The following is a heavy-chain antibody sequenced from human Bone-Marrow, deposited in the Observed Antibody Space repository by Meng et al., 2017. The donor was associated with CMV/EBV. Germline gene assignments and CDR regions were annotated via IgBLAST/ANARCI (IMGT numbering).Heavy chain of an antibody. Sequence: SQTLSLTCAISGDSVSSNSAAWNWIRQSPSRGLEWLGTTFYRSKWYNNYGVSVKSRITINAHTSKNQLSLQLTSVTPEDTAVYFCARASRSYLYCLDVWGQGTRVTVSS. V-gene: IGHV6-1*01. J-gene: IGHJ6*02. CDR3: ARASRSYLYCLDV. D-gene: IGHD2-8*02. CDR1: GDSVSSNSAA. CDR2: TFYRSKWYN.